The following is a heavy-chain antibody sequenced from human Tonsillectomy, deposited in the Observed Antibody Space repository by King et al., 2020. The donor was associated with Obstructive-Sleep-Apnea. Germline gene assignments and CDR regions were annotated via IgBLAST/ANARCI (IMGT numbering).Heavy chain of an antibody. CDR1: GYSISSGYY. CDR3: ARDLRGATTYDY. CDR2: IYHSGST. D-gene: IGHD1-26*01. J-gene: IGHJ4*02. Sequence: VQLQESGPGLVKPSENLSLTCTVSGYSISSGYYWGWIRQPPGKGLEWIGSIYHSGSTYYNPSLKSRVTISVDTSKNQFSLKLSSVTAADTAVYYCARDLRGATTYDYWGQGTLVTVSS. V-gene: IGHV4-38-2*02.